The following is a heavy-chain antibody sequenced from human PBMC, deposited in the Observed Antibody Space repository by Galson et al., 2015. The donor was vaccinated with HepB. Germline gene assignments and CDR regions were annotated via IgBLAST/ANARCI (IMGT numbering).Heavy chain of an antibody. J-gene: IGHJ4*02. CDR2: IYYSGST. V-gene: IGHV4-59*01. Sequence: TLSLTCTVSGGSISSYYWSWIRQPPGKGLEWIGYIYYSGSTNYNPSLKSRVTISVDTSKNQFSLKLSSVTAADTAVYYCARGRDDILTGKNFDYWGQGTLVTVSS. CDR1: GGSISSYY. D-gene: IGHD3-9*01. CDR3: ARGRDDILTGKNFDY.